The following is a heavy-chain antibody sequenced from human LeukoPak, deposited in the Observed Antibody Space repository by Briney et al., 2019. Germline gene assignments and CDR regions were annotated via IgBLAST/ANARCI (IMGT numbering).Heavy chain of an antibody. CDR3: ARGRTFDN. CDR1: GGSISSYY. J-gene: IGHJ4*02. CDR2: IYDRGST. V-gene: IGHV4-59*01. Sequence: SETLSLTCTVSGGSISSYYRSWIRQPPGKGLEWIGNIYDRGSTKYNPSLKSRVTISVDTSKNQFSLRLSSVTAADTAVYYCARGRTFDNWGQGTLVTVSS.